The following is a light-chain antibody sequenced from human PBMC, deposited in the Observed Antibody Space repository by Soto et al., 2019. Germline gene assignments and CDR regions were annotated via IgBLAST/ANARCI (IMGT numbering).Light chain of an antibody. J-gene: IGLJ1*01. CDR1: SSDVGSYTL. Sequence: QLVLTQPASVSGSPGQSITISCTGTSSDVGSYTLVSWYQQHPGKAPKLMIYEVSRRPSGVSNRFSGSKSGNTASLTVSGLQAEDEADYYCCSYAGSLYVFGTGTKLTVL. CDR3: CSYAGSLYV. CDR2: EVS. V-gene: IGLV2-23*02.